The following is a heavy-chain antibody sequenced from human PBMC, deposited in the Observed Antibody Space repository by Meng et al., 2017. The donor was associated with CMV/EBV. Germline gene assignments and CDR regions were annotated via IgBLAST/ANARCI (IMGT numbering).Heavy chain of an antibody. Sequence: SVKVSCKASGGTFSSYAISWVRQAPGQGLEWMGGIIPIFGTANYAQKFQGRVTITTDESTSTAYMELSSLRSEDTAVYYCARVVKWELGYYFDYWGQGSLVTVSS. CDR2: IIPIFGTA. CDR1: GGTFSSYA. J-gene: IGHJ4*02. V-gene: IGHV1-69*05. CDR3: ARVVKWELGYYFDY. D-gene: IGHD1-26*01.